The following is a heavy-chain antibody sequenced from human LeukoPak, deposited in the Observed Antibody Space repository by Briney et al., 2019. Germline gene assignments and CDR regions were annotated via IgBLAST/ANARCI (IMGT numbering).Heavy chain of an antibody. CDR1: GGSISSSSYY. J-gene: IGHJ6*03. Sequence: PSETLSLTCTVSGGSISSSSYYWGWIRQPPGKGLEWIGGIYYSGNTYYNPSLKSRVTISVDTSKNQFSLKLSSVTAADTAVYYCAREKIGYCSSTSCYNKSARRYHMDVWGKGTTVTVSS. CDR3: AREKIGYCSSTSCYNKSARRYHMDV. CDR2: IYYSGNT. V-gene: IGHV4-39*07. D-gene: IGHD2-2*01.